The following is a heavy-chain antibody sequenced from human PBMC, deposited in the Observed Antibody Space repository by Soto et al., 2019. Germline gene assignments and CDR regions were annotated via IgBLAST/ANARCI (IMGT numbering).Heavy chain of an antibody. V-gene: IGHV1-69*12. Sequence: QVQLVQSGAEVKKPGSSVKVSCKASGGTFSSYAISWVRQAPGQGLEWMGGIIPLFGTADYAQKFQGRVTTTADESTSTAYMELSSLRSEDTAVYYCASHCGGDCYSRSPPYYYYGMDVWGQGTTVTVSS. CDR3: ASHCGGDCYSRSPPYYYYGMDV. J-gene: IGHJ6*02. D-gene: IGHD2-21*02. CDR2: IIPLFGTA. CDR1: GGTFSSYA.